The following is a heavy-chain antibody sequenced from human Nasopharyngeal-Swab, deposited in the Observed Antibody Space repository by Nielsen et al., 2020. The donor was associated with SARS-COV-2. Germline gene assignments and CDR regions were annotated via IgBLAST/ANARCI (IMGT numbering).Heavy chain of an antibody. Sequence: GGSLRLSCAASGFTFSSYEMNWVRQAPGKGLEWVSYISSSGSTIYYADSVKGRFTISRDNAKNSLYLQTNSLRAEDTAVYYCARGPRAVAGPTGRYFQHWGQGTLVTVSS. J-gene: IGHJ1*01. V-gene: IGHV3-48*03. D-gene: IGHD6-19*01. CDR1: GFTFSSYE. CDR3: ARGPRAVAGPTGRYFQH. CDR2: ISSSGSTI.